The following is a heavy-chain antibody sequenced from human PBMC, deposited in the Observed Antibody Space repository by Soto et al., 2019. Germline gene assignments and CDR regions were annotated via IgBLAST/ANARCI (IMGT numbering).Heavy chain of an antibody. CDR3: ATAVDYDFWSGTTHYGMDV. D-gene: IGHD3-3*01. J-gene: IGHJ6*02. Sequence: PVGSLRLSCAASGLTFSQYWMHWVRQAPGQGLVWVSRISDDGTITDYADSVKGRFTVSRDNARNTHSLQMNSLRSEDTAVYFCATAVDYDFWSGTTHYGMDVWGQGTTVTVSS. V-gene: IGHV3-74*01. CDR1: GLTFSQYW. CDR2: ISDDGTIT.